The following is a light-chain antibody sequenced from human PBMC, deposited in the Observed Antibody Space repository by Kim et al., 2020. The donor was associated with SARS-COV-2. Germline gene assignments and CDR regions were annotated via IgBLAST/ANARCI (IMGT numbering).Light chain of an antibody. Sequence: DIQMTQSPSSLSASVGDRVTITCQASQDISDYLNWYQQKPGKAPKLLIYDASNLETGVPSRFSGSGSGTDFTFTISNLQPEDIATYYCQHYDSIPYTFGQGTKLEIK. CDR3: QHYDSIPYT. CDR2: DAS. V-gene: IGKV1-33*01. CDR1: QDISDY. J-gene: IGKJ2*01.